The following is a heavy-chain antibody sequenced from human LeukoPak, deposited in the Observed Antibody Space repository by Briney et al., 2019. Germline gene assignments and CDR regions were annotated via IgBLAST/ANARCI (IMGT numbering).Heavy chain of an antibody. CDR1: GFTFDDYG. Sequence: GGSLRLXCAASGFTFDDYGMSWVRQAPGKGLEWVSAISGSGGSTYYADSVKGRFTISRDNSKNTLYLQMNSLRAEDTAVYYCAKVLVQLENYYYYYYMDVWGKGTTVTVSS. J-gene: IGHJ6*03. CDR2: ISGSGGST. CDR3: AKVLVQLENYYYYYYMDV. D-gene: IGHD1-1*01. V-gene: IGHV3-23*01.